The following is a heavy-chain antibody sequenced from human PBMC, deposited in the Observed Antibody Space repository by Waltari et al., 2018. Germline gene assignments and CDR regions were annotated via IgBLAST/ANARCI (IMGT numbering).Heavy chain of an antibody. V-gene: IGHV1-2*06. Sequence: QVELVQSGAEVRKPGASVKVSCKAAGYSLTSYYMPWGRQAPGLGLEWMGRINPNSGDTNSAPKFQGRVTLTRDTSVNTAFLELRSLTSDDTAVYFCARESAFSTSWYPGFDPWGQGTLVTVAS. J-gene: IGHJ5*02. CDR3: ARESAFSTSWYPGFDP. CDR1: GYSLTSYY. CDR2: INPNSGDT. D-gene: IGHD2-2*01.